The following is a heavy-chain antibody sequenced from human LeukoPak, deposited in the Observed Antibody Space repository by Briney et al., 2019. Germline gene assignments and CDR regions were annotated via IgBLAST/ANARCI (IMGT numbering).Heavy chain of an antibody. CDR1: GFRFSDYW. CDR2: IKTDGSDR. V-gene: IGHV3-74*01. D-gene: IGHD4-11*01. Sequence: GGSLRLSCVVSGFRFSDYWMHWVRKAPGKGLVWVSGIKTDGSDRRYADFVTGRFTISRDNAKDTLFLQMNSLRAEDTAVYYCIRDFLTVTTNDYWGQGTLVTVSS. CDR3: IRDFLTVTTNDY. J-gene: IGHJ4*02.